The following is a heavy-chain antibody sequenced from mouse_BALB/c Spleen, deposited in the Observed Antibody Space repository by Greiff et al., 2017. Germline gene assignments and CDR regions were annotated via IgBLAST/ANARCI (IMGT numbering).Heavy chain of an antibody. Sequence: VQPPQSGAELMKPGASVKISCKATGYTFSSYWVEWVKQRPGHGLEWVGEILPGSGSTNYNEKFKGKATFTADTSSNTAYMQLSSLTSEDSAVYYCARRGTTAPWFAYWGQGTLVTVSA. D-gene: IGHD1-2*01. J-gene: IGHJ3*01. CDR3: ARRGTTAPWFAY. V-gene: IGHV1-9*01. CDR2: ILPGSGST. CDR1: GYTFSSYW.